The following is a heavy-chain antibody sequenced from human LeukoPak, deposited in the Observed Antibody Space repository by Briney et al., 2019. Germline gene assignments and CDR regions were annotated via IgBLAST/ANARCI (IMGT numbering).Heavy chain of an antibody. Sequence: SETLSLTCAVSGGSISGYYWSWIRQPPGKGLEWIGYIYYSGSTNYSPSLKSRVTISIDTSKNQFSLKVSSVTAADTAVYYCARALMATIEYWGQGTLVTVSS. J-gene: IGHJ4*02. D-gene: IGHD5-24*01. CDR3: ARALMATIEY. V-gene: IGHV4-59*01. CDR2: IYYSGST. CDR1: GGSISGYY.